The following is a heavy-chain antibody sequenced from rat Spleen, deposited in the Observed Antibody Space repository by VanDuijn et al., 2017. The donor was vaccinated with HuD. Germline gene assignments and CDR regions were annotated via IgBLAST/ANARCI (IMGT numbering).Heavy chain of an antibody. V-gene: IGHV2-63*01. CDR2: MWYDGDT. D-gene: IGHD1-2*01. Sequence: QVQLKESGPGLVQPAQTLSLTCTVAGFSLTSYNVHWVRQPPGKGLEWMGRMWYDGDTAYSSGLKSRLSISRDTSKNQVFLKMNSLQTDDTGTYYCARADIASISTDGIWGQGVMVTVSS. CDR3: ARADIASISTDGI. CDR1: GFSLTSYN. J-gene: IGHJ2*01.